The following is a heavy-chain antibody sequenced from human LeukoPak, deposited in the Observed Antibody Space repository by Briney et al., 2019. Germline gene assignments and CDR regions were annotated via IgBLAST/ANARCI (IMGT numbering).Heavy chain of an antibody. J-gene: IGHJ4*02. V-gene: IGHV4-59*12. CDR1: GGSISSYY. Sequence: SETLSLTCTVPGGSISSYYWSWIRQPPGKGLEWIGYIYYSGSTNYNPSLKSRVTISVDTSKNQFSLKLSSVTAADTAVYYCARDYRGVGDYWGQGTLVTVSS. D-gene: IGHD1-26*01. CDR3: ARDYRGVGDY. CDR2: IYYSGST.